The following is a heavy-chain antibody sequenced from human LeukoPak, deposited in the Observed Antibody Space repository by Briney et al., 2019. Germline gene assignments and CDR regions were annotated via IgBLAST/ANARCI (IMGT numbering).Heavy chain of an antibody. D-gene: IGHD1-1*01. CDR1: GGSISSGSYY. V-gene: IGHV4-61*02. Sequence: PSETLSLTCTVSGGSISSGSYYWSWIRQPAGKGLEWIGRIYTSGSTNYNPSLKSRVTISVDTSKNQFSLKLSSVTAADTAVYYCARSQDNWNDLFDYWGQGTLVTVSS. J-gene: IGHJ4*02. CDR2: IYTSGST. CDR3: ARSQDNWNDLFDY.